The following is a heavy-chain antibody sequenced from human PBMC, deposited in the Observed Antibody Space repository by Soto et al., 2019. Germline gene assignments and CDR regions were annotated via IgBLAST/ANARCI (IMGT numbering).Heavy chain of an antibody. Sequence: QVTLKESGPVLVNPTETLTLTCTVYGFSLSNARMGVSWIRQPPGKALEWLAHIFSNDEKSYSTSLKSRLTISKDTSKSQVVLTMSNMDPVVTATYYCARAKTYYYGSGSYYNDYWGHGTLVTVSS. V-gene: IGHV2-26*01. CDR2: IFSNDEK. D-gene: IGHD3-10*01. J-gene: IGHJ4*01. CDR3: ARAKTYYYGSGSYYNDY. CDR1: GFSLSNARMG.